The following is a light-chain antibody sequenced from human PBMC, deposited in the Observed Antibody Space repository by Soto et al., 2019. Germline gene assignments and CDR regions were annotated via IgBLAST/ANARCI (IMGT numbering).Light chain of an antibody. CDR1: QSVSTN. CDR3: QQYNNWPPYT. V-gene: IGKV3-15*01. Sequence: EVVMTQSPATLSASPGEAATLSCRASQSVSTNLAWYQQKPGQAPRLLIYGASTLATGIPGRFSGSGSGTEFTLTISSLQSGDFAVYYCQQYNNWPPYTFGQGTKVDIK. CDR2: GAS. J-gene: IGKJ2*01.